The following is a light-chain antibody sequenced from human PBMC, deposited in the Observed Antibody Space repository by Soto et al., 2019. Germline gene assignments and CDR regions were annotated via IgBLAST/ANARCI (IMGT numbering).Light chain of an antibody. Sequence: QSVLTQPPSVSGAPGQRVTISCTGSSSNIGAGYDVHGYQQLPGTAPKLLIYGNSNRPSGVPDRFPGSKSGTSASLAITVLQPEDEADYYCQSYDSSLSGYVFGTGTKLTVL. J-gene: IGLJ1*01. CDR2: GNS. CDR1: SSNIGAGYD. CDR3: QSYDSSLSGYV. V-gene: IGLV1-40*01.